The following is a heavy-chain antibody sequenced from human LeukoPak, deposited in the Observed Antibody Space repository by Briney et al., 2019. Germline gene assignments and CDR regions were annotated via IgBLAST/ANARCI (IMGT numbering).Heavy chain of an antibody. D-gene: IGHD2-21*02. CDR3: ARDPSTYCGGDCYYRRYAFDI. CDR2: INPSGGSR. CDR1: GYTFTTHY. V-gene: IGHV1-46*01. J-gene: IGHJ3*02. Sequence: ASVKVSCKASGYTFTTHYIHWVRQAPGQGLEWVGIINPSGGSRTYAQQFLGRVTMTRDTSTSTVYMELSSLSSDDPALYYCARDPSTYCGGDCYYRRYAFDIWGQGTMVTVSS.